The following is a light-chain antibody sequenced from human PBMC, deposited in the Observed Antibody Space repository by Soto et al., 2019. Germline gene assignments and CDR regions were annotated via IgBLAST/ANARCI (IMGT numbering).Light chain of an antibody. CDR1: QSFASY. CDR3: QLRTNWPPRYT. Sequence: DIVLTQSPATLSLSPGERATLSCRASQSFASYLTWYQQKPGQAPRLLIYDASNRATGVPARFGGSGSGTDLTLTISSLEPEDFAVYYCQLRTNWPPRYTFGQGTKLE. J-gene: IGKJ2*01. CDR2: DAS. V-gene: IGKV3-11*01.